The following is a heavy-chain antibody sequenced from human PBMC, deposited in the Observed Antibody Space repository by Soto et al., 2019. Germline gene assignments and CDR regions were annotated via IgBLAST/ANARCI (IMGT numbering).Heavy chain of an antibody. CDR2: INAGNGNT. Sequence: ASVKVSCKASGYTFTSYAMHWVRQAPGQRLEWMGWINAGNGNTKYSQKFQGRVTITRDTSASTAYTELSSLRSEDTAVYYCARVGSSNWFDPWGQGTLVTVSS. CDR3: ARVGSSNWFDP. D-gene: IGHD6-6*01. CDR1: GYTFTSYA. V-gene: IGHV1-3*01. J-gene: IGHJ5*02.